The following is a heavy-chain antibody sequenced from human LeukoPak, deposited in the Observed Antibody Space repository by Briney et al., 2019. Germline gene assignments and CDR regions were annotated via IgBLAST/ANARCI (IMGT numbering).Heavy chain of an antibody. CDR3: ARDTYSRLDF. V-gene: IGHV3-48*01. Sequence: GGSLRLSCAASGFTFSVYSVTWVRQAPGKGLEWVSYISGSSSTIYYADSVKGRFTISRDNAKNSLYLQMNSLRAEDTAVYYCARDTYSRLDFWGQGTLVTVSS. CDR1: GFTFSVYS. D-gene: IGHD6-13*01. CDR2: ISGSSSTI. J-gene: IGHJ4*02.